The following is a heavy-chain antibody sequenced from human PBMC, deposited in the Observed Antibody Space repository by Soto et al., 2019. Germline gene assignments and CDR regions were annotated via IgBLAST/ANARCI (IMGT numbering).Heavy chain of an antibody. V-gene: IGHV1-46*01. J-gene: IGHJ3*02. CDR3: ARELRVWFWEFRRDAFDI. CDR2: INPSGGST. Sequence: ASVKVSCEASGYTCTSYYMHWVRQAPGQGLEWMGIINPSGGSTSYAQKFQGRVTMTRDTSKSTVYMELRSLRSEDTAVYYCARELRVWFWEFRRDAFDIWGQGTMVTVSS. CDR1: GYTCTSYY. D-gene: IGHD3-10*01.